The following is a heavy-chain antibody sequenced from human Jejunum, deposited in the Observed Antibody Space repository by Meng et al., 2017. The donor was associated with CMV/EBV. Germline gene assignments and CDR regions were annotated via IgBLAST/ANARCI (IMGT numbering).Heavy chain of an antibody. CDR1: GYTFPGHP. Sequence: ASGYTFPGHPLHWVRQAPGQGLRCVAWINSGNGKTHSSQKFQGRVTITRDISANTTYMEVSGLTSEDTALYDWARGGVAPDALDLWGRGTMVTVSS. CDR3: ARGGVAPDALDL. V-gene: IGHV1-3*04. D-gene: IGHD2-15*01. CDR2: INSGNGKT. J-gene: IGHJ3*01.